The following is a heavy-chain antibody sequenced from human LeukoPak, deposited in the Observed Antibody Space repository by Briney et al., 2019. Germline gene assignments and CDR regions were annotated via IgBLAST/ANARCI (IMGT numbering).Heavy chain of an antibody. V-gene: IGHV3-30*02. CDR3: AKNYGFDY. D-gene: IGHD3-10*01. Sequence: GGSLRLSCAASGFTFSSYGMHWVRQAPGKGLEWVAFIRYDGSDKYYADSVKGRFTISRVNSKNTLYLQMNSLRVEDTAVYYCAKNYGFDYWGQGTLVTVSS. CDR1: GFTFSSYG. J-gene: IGHJ4*02. CDR2: IRYDGSDK.